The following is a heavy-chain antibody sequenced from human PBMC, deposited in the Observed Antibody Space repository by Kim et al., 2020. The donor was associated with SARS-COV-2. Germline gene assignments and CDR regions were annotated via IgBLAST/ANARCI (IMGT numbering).Heavy chain of an antibody. V-gene: IGHV1-2*02. D-gene: IGHD1-20*01. CDR3: ATYNPVPH. Sequence: SGGTNYAQKVQGRVTMTRDTSISTAYMELSRLRSDDTAVYYCATYNPVPHWGQGTLVTVSS. J-gene: IGHJ4*02. CDR2: SGGT.